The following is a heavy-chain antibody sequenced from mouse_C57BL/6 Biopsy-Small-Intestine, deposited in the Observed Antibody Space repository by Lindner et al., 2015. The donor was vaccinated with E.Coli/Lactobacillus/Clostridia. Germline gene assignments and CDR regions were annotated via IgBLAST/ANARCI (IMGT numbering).Heavy chain of an antibody. J-gene: IGHJ1*03. CDR2: INPSSDYN. CDR3: ARDGTWYFDV. V-gene: IGHV1-7*01. CDR1: GYTFTSYW. D-gene: IGHD2-1*01. Sequence: VQLQESGAELAKPGASVKLSCKASGYTFTSYWIHWVKQRPGQGLEWIGYINPSSDYNKYNQKFKDKATLTADKSSSTAYIQLSSLTYEDSAVYYCARDGTWYFDVWGTGTTVTVSS.